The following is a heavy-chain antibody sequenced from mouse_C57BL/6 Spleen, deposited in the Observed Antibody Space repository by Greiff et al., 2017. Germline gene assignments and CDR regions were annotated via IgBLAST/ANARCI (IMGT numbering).Heavy chain of an antibody. CDR3: ARAPPYYYGSTYYAMDY. CDR2: IYPGDGDT. D-gene: IGHD1-1*01. Sequence: VMLVESGPELVKPGASVKISCKASGYAFSSSWMNWVKQRPGKGLEWIGRIYPGDGDTNYNEKFKSKATLTVDKSSSTAYMQLSSLTSEDSAVYYCARAPPYYYGSTYYAMDYWGQGTSVTVSS. V-gene: IGHV1-82*01. CDR1: GYAFSSSW. J-gene: IGHJ4*01.